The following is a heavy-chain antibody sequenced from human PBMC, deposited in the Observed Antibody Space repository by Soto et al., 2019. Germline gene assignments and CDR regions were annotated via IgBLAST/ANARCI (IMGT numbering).Heavy chain of an antibody. CDR2: IFSNDEK. J-gene: IGHJ4*02. D-gene: IGHD1-26*01. CDR3: GRHGRGVGARPLDY. CDR1: GFSLSNARMG. V-gene: IGHV2-26*01. Sequence: QVTLKESGPVLVRPTETLTLTCTVSGFSLSNARMGVTWIRQPPGKALEWLAHIFSNDEKSYSTSLKSRLPISEETSKSQVVLTMANMDAVDTATYYWGRHGRGVGARPLDYWGEGTLVTVSS.